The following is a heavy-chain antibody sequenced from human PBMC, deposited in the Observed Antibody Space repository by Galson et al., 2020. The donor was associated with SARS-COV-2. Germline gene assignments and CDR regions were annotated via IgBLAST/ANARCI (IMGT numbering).Heavy chain of an antibody. CDR3: ARDRAIGYCSSTSCRTFEY. CDR1: GYTFAAYY. J-gene: IGHJ4*02. CDR2: INPTGGST. V-gene: IGHV1-46*01. Sequence: ASVKVSCKASGYTFAAYYIHWVRQAPGQGLEWMGIINPTGGSTTYAQEFQGRVNMTRDTSTSTLYMELSSLKSEDTAVFYCARDRAIGYCSSTSCRTFEYWGQGTLVTVSS. D-gene: IGHD2-2*01.